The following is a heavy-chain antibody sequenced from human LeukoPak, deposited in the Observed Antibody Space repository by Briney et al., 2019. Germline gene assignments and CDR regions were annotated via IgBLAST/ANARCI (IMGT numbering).Heavy chain of an antibody. V-gene: IGHV1-69*01. J-gene: IGHJ1*01. Sequence: SVKVSCKASGGTFSSYAISWVRQAPGQGLEWMGGIIPIFGTANYAQKFQGRVTITADESTSTAYMELSSLRSEDTAVYYCASSSGSGWTEGYFQHWGQGTLVTVSS. CDR3: ASSSGSGWTEGYFQH. CDR1: GGTFSSYA. D-gene: IGHD6-19*01. CDR2: IIPIFGTA.